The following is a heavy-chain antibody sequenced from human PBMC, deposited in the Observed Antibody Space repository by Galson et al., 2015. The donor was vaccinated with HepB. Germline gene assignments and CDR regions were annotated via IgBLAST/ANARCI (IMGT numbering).Heavy chain of an antibody. D-gene: IGHD4-23*01. Sequence: SLRLSCAASGFTFSSYAMSWVRQAPGKGLEWVSSISGSGDETHYADSVRGRFTISRDNSKNTLFLQMNSLRAEDRAVYYCEKSGGNVPYYYGYWGQGTLVTVSS. CDR2: ISGSGDET. V-gene: IGHV3-23*01. CDR3: EKSGGNVPYYYGY. CDR1: GFTFSSYA. J-gene: IGHJ4*02.